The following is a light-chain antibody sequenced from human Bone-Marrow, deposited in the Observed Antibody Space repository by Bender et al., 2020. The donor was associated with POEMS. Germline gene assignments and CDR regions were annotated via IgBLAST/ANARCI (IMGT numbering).Light chain of an antibody. CDR1: SSDVGGDKY. J-gene: IGLJ1*01. V-gene: IGLV2-14*03. Sequence: QSALTQPASVSGSPGQSITISCTGISSDVGGDKYVSWYQQHPGKAPKVLIFDVSNRPSGVSNRFSGSKSGNTASLTISGLQAEDEADYYCCSYADSSTLVLGTGTKVTVL. CDR2: DVS. CDR3: CSYADSSTLV.